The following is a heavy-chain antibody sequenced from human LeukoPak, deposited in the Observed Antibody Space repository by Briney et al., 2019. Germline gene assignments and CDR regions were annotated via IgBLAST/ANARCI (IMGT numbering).Heavy chain of an antibody. Sequence: PGGSLRLSCAASGFTFSDYYMSWVRQAPGKGLEWVSVIYSGGSTYYADSVKGRFTISRHNSKNTLYLQMNSLRAEDTAVYYCARGSNSGYDFDYWGQGTLVAVSS. J-gene: IGHJ4*02. CDR2: IYSGGST. CDR3: ARGSNSGYDFDY. D-gene: IGHD5-12*01. CDR1: GFTFSDYY. V-gene: IGHV3-53*04.